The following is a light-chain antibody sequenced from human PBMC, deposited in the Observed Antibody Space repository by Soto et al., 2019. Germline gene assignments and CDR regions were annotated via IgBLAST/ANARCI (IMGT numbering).Light chain of an antibody. Sequence: DIQMTPSPSSLSASVGDRGTNTCRSSQSISSYLNWYQQKPGKAPKLLIYAASSLQSGVPSRFSGSGSGTDFTLTISSLQPEDFATYYCQQFSNYPHVFGQGTRLEIK. CDR1: QSISSY. CDR2: AAS. CDR3: QQFSNYPHV. J-gene: IGKJ5*01. V-gene: IGKV1-39*01.